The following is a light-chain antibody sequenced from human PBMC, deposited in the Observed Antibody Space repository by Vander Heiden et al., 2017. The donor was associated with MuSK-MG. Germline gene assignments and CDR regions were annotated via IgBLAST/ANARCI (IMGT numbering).Light chain of an antibody. V-gene: IGKV1-5*03. CDR2: KAS. CDR3: QQYNDYSCS. Sequence: DIQMTQSPSTMSASVGARLTISCRASQGISSWLAWYQQKPGKPPKLLIYKASTLESGVPSRFSGSGSGTEFTLTISSLQPEDFATYYCQQYNDYSCSFGQGTKLEI. J-gene: IGKJ2*04. CDR1: QGISSW.